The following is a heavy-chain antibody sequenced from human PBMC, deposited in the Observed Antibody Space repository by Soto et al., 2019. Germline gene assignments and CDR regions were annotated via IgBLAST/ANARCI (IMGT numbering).Heavy chain of an antibody. D-gene: IGHD4-17*01. Sequence: PSETLSLTCTGSGGSISSYYWSWIRQPPGKGLEWIGYIYYSGSTNYNPSLKSRVTISVDTSKNQLSLKLSSVTAADTAVYYCARDDRDYGINNWFDPWGQGTLVTVSS. V-gene: IGHV4-59*01. CDR1: GGSISSYY. CDR3: ARDDRDYGINNWFDP. CDR2: IYYSGST. J-gene: IGHJ5*02.